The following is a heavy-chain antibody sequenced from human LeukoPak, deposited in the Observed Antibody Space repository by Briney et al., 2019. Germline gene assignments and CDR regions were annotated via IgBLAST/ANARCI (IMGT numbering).Heavy chain of an antibody. Sequence: ASVKVSCKASGYTFTSNGISWVRQAPGQGLEWMGWISGYNGNTKYALKLQGRVTMTTDTSTNTAYMELRSLRSDDTAVYYCARDYLGPYYFDYWGQGTLVTASS. CDR2: ISGYNGNT. V-gene: IGHV1-18*01. CDR1: GYTFTSNG. CDR3: ARDYLGPYYFDY. D-gene: IGHD3-10*01. J-gene: IGHJ4*02.